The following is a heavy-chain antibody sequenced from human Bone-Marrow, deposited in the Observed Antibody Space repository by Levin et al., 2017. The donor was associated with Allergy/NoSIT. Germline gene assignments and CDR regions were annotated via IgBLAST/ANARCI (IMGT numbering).Heavy chain of an antibody. CDR3: ASGCGGDCYS. V-gene: IGHV3-30*04. Sequence: LSLTCAASGFSFFGYAVHWVRQAPGKGLEWVSLISHDGSRKYYADSVKGRFTISRDKSEKILVLQMNSLRPEDTAVYYRASGCGGDCYSWGQGSLVAVSS. D-gene: IGHD2-21*02. J-gene: IGHJ4*02. CDR2: ISHDGSRK. CDR1: GFSFFGYA.